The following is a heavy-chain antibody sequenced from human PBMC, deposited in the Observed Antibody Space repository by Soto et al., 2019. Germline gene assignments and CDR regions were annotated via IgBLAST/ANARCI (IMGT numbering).Heavy chain of an antibody. CDR2: IWYDGSNK. CDR1: GFTFSSYG. V-gene: IGHV3-33*01. D-gene: IGHD3-10*01. J-gene: IGHJ6*02. CDR3: ARKGAFYGSGSYPNYYYGMDV. Sequence: QVPLVESGGGVVQPGRSLRLSCAASGFTFSSYGMHWVRQAPGKGLEWVAVIWYDGSNKYYADSVKGRFTISRDNSKNTLYLQMNSLRAEDTAVYYCARKGAFYGSGSYPNYYYGMDVWGQGTTVTVSS.